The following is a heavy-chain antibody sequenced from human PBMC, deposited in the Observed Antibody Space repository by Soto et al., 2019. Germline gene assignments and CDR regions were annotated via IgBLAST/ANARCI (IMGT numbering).Heavy chain of an antibody. CDR2: IYYSGST. J-gene: IGHJ4*02. V-gene: IGHV4-39*01. D-gene: IGHD5-18*01. CDR3: ARQGGYSYGYPKIDY. Sequence: SETLSLTCTVSGGSISSSSYYWGWIRQPPGKGLEWIGSIYYSGSTYYNPSLKSRVTISVDTSKNQFSLKLSSVTAADTAVYYCARQGGYSYGYPKIDYWGQGTLVTVSS. CDR1: GGSISSSSYY.